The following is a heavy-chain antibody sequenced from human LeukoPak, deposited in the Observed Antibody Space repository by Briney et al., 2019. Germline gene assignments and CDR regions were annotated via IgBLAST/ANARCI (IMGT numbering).Heavy chain of an antibody. Sequence: ASVKVSCKASGYTFTGYYMHWVRQAPGQGLEWMGWINPNSGGTNYAQKFQGRVTMTRDTSISTAYMERSRLRSDDTAVYYCARAYDFWSGYYTLDWFDPWGQGTLVTVSS. J-gene: IGHJ5*02. CDR3: ARAYDFWSGYYTLDWFDP. V-gene: IGHV1-2*02. CDR2: INPNSGGT. CDR1: GYTFTGYY. D-gene: IGHD3-3*01.